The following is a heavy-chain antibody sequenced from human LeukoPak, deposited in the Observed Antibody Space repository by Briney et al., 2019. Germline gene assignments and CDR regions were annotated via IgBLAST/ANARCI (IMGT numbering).Heavy chain of an antibody. Sequence: GASVKVSCKASGYSFNTYSVNWVRQAPGQGFEWMGWISALNGNTNYAQKLQGRVTMTTDTSTSTAYMELRSLRSDDTAVYYCARVPSSPSTIFGVVKPTHFDYWGQGTLVTVSS. D-gene: IGHD3-3*01. V-gene: IGHV1-18*01. CDR3: ARVPSSPSTIFGVVKPTHFDY. CDR2: ISALNGNT. CDR1: GYSFNTYS. J-gene: IGHJ4*02.